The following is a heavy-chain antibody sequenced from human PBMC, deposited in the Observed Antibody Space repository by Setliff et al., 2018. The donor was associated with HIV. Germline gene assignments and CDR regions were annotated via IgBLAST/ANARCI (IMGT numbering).Heavy chain of an antibody. CDR3: AKVRGDTRSSPYVDSTREGGVVIGAPTVIDVDIANPLQSLP. CDR2: ISDTADKT. D-gene: IGHD3-9*01. V-gene: IGHV3-23*01. Sequence: GGSLRLSCAASGFSFKIYAMSWVRQAPGKGLEWVSTISDTADKTYYADSVKGRFTISRDNSKNPLFLQVNSLRAGDTALYYCAKVRGDTRSSPYVDSTREGGVVIGAPTVIDVDIANPLQSLPWG. CDR1: GFSFKIYA. J-gene: IGHJ5*02.